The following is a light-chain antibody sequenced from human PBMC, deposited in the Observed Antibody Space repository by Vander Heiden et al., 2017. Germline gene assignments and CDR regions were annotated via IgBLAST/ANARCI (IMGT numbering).Light chain of an antibody. CDR2: DDS. CDR3: QVWDSSSDHVV. CDR1: NIGSKR. J-gene: IGLJ2*01. Sequence: SYVLTQPPSVSVAPGQTARITCGGNNIGSKRVNWYQQKPGQDPVLVVYDDSDRPSGIPERFSVSNSVNTATLTISRVEAGDEANYYCQVWDSSSDHVVFGGGTKLTVL. V-gene: IGLV3-21*02.